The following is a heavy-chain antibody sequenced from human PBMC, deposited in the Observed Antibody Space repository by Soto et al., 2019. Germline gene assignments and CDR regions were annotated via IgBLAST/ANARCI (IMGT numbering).Heavy chain of an antibody. CDR3: AKAQPPTYSCGGSRAFDI. Sequence: EVHLLESGGGLVQPGGSLRLSCAASGFTFSTYAMNWVRQAPGKGLEWVSVISAGGDATHYADSVKGRFAISRDNSKSTLYLQMNSLRGEDTSVYYCAKAQPPTYSCGGSRAFDIWGQGTMVTVSS. J-gene: IGHJ3*02. CDR2: ISAGGDAT. CDR1: GFTFSTYA. V-gene: IGHV3-23*01. D-gene: IGHD2-21*01.